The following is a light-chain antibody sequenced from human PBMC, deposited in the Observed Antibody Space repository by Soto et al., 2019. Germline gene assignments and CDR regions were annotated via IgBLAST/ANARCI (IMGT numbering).Light chain of an antibody. CDR3: SSYTSSSTLP. CDR2: EVS. V-gene: IGLV2-14*01. J-gene: IGLJ1*01. CDR1: SSDVGGYNY. Sequence: QSALTQPASVSGSPGQSITISCTGTSSDVGGYNYVSWYQQHPGKAPKLMIYEVSSRPSGVSNRFSGSKSGNTASLTTSGLQAEDEADYYCSSYTSSSTLPFGTGTKLTVL.